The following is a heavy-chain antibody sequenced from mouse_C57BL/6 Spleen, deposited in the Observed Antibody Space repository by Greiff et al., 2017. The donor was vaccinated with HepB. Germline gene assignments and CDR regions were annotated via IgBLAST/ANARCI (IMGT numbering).Heavy chain of an antibody. CDR3: ARGFYDGYHYYAMDY. CDR1: GFTFSDYY. Sequence: EVQVVESEGGLVQPGSSIKLSCTASGFTFSDYYMAWVRQVPEKGLEWVANINYDGSSTYYLDSLKSRFIISRDNAKNILYLQMSSLKSEDTATYYCARGFYDGYHYYAMDYWGQGTSVTVSS. CDR2: INYDGSST. V-gene: IGHV5-16*01. J-gene: IGHJ4*01. D-gene: IGHD2-3*01.